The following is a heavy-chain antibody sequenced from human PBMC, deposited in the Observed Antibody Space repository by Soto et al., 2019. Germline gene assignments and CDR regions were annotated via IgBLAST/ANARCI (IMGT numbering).Heavy chain of an antibody. CDR1: GYNFINYG. CDR2: ISGSNGAT. CDR3: ARDSKWLIINGNWFDS. D-gene: IGHD5-12*01. V-gene: IGHV1-18*04. J-gene: IGHJ5*01. Sequence: QAQLVQSGAEVKKPGASVKVSCKFSGYNFINYGMTWVRQAPGQGLEWMGWISGSNGATKYAQRFKARLTLTTDTSTNTAYMELRSLRLDDTAVYYCARDSKWLIINGNWFDSWGQGTLVTVSS.